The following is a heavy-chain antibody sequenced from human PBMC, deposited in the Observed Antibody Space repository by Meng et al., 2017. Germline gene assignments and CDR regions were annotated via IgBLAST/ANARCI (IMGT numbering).Heavy chain of an antibody. Sequence: QVQLVQSGAEVKKPGASVKVSCKASGYTFTSYYMHWVRQAPVQGLEWMGIINPSGGSTSYAQKFQGRVTMTRDTSTSTVYMELSSLRSEDTAVYYCAREKYYYDSSGLEDYWGQGTLVTSPQ. CDR1: GYTFTSYY. CDR2: INPSGGST. J-gene: IGHJ4*02. D-gene: IGHD3-22*01. CDR3: AREKYYYDSSGLEDY. V-gene: IGHV1-46*01.